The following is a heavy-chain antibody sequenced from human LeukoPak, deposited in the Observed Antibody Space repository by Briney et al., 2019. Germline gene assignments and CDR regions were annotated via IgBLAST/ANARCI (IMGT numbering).Heavy chain of an antibody. CDR2: VYYSGTT. J-gene: IGHJ6*02. V-gene: IGHV4-59*01. CDR3: AREDPQTTVPEGMDV. D-gene: IGHD4-17*01. Sequence: PETLSLTRTVSGGSTSHYYWSWIRQSPGKGLERSGYVYYSGTTNYNPSLKSRVTISVDTSRNQFSLQLRSVTAADTAVYYCAREDPQTTVPEGMDVWGQGTTVIVSS. CDR1: GGSTSHYY.